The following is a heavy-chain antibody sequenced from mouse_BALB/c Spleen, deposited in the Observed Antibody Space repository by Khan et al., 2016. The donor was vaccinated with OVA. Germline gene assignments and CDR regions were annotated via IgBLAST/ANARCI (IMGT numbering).Heavy chain of an antibody. Sequence: VQLQQSGAELMKPGASVKISCKATGYTFSSYWIEWVKQRPGHGLEWIGEILPGSGSTNYNEKFKGKATFTADTSSNTAYMQLSSLTSEDSAVYYCARNYGSSYDGYFDVWGAGTTVTVSS. CDR1: GYTFSSYW. D-gene: IGHD1-1*01. J-gene: IGHJ1*01. CDR3: ARNYGSSYDGYFDV. V-gene: IGHV1-9*01. CDR2: ILPGSGST.